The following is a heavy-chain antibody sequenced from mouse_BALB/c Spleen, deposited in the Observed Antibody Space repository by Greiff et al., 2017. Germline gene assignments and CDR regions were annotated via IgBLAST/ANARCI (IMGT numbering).Heavy chain of an antibody. CDR1: AFPFRSNA. CDR3: ARAAYYAMDY. V-gene: IGHV5-9-4*01. J-gene: IGHJ4*01. Sequence: DVLLVESGGGLVKPGGSLKPSLAAPAFPFRSNASSWVRQSPEKRLEWVAEISSGGSYTYYPDTVTGRFTISRDNAKNTLYLEMSSLRSEDTAMYYCARAAYYAMDYWGQGTSVTVSS. CDR2: ISSGGSYT.